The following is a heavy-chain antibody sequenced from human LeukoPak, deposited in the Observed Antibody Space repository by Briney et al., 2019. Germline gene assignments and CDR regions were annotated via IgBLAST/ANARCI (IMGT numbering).Heavy chain of an antibody. V-gene: IGHV3-30-3*01. CDR2: ISYDGSNK. Sequence: PGGSLRLSCAASGFTFSSYAMHWVRQAPGKGLEWVAVISYDGSNKYYADSVKGRFTISRDNSKNTLYLQMNSLRAEDTAVYYCARDSPSGVTTVTTNDYWGQGTLVTVSS. J-gene: IGHJ4*02. CDR1: GFTFSSYA. D-gene: IGHD4-17*01. CDR3: ARDSPSGVTTVTTNDY.